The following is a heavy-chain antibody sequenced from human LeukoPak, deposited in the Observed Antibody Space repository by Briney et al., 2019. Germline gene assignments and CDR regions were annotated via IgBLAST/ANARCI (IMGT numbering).Heavy chain of an antibody. D-gene: IGHD6-19*01. Sequence: PGGSLRLSCAASGFPFSTYAMGWVPQAQGKGLEWVSTIHGATYYADSVRGRFTISKDNSKNTLYLQMTSLRADDTALYYCAKGYSSGWYAFDSWGQGTLVTVSS. V-gene: IGHV3-23*01. CDR2: IHGAT. J-gene: IGHJ4*02. CDR3: AKGYSSGWYAFDS. CDR1: GFPFSTYA.